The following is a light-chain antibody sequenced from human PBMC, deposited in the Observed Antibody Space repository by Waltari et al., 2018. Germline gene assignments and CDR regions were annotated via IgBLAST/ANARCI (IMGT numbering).Light chain of an antibody. CDR1: QSVSVW. J-gene: IGKJ1*01. CDR3: QQYNSYST. CDR2: KAS. V-gene: IGKV1-5*03. Sequence: DIQMTQSPSTLSASVGDRVTITCRASQSVSVWLAWYQQKPGKAPKLLIYKASNLESGVPSRFSGSGSGTEFTLTISSLQPDDFATYYCQQYNSYSTFGQETKVEIK.